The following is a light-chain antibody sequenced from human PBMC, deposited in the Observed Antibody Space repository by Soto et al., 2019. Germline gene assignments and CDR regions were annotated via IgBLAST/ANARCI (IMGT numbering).Light chain of an antibody. J-gene: IGKJ2*01. V-gene: IGKV1-5*01. CDR1: QSVTNW. CDR3: HQYTIYPYT. CDR2: DAS. Sequence: DIQMTQSPSTLSASVGDRVTITCRASQSVTNWLAWYQQKPGKTPNLLIYDASRLQSGTPSRFSGSGSETEFTLTIYSLQPDDFATYYCHQYTIYPYTFGQGAKVDIK.